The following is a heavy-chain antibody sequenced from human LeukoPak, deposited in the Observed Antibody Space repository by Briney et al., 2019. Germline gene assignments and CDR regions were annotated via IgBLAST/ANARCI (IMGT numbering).Heavy chain of an antibody. J-gene: IGHJ3*02. D-gene: IGHD6-6*01. V-gene: IGHV1-8*01. CDR2: INPNSGNT. Sequence: ASVKVSCKASGYTFASYDINWVRQATGQGLEWMGWINPNSGNTGYAQKFQGRVTMTRNTSISTAYMELSSLRSEDTAVYYCASGITTRGGAFDIWGQGTMVTVFS. CDR3: ASGITTRGGAFDI. CDR1: GYTFASYD.